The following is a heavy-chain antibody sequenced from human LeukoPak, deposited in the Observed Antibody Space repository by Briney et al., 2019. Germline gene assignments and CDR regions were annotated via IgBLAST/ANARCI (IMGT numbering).Heavy chain of an antibody. CDR3: ATPLDFYDFWSGLFDY. J-gene: IGHJ4*02. Sequence: GGSLRLSCAASGFTFNTSDLHWVRQAPGKGLEWVAFIWYDGSDKYYADSVKGRFTISRDNSKNTLYLQMNSLRAEDTAVYYCATPLDFYDFWSGLFDYWGQGTLVTVSS. D-gene: IGHD3-3*01. V-gene: IGHV3-30*02. CDR1: GFTFNTSD. CDR2: IWYDGSDK.